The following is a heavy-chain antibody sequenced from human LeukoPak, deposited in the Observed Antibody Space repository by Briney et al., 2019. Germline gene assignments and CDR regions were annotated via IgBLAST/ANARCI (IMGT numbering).Heavy chain of an antibody. CDR1: GGTFSSYA. D-gene: IGHD2-2*01. V-gene: IGHV1-69*05. J-gene: IGHJ5*02. CDR2: IIPIFGTA. CDR3: ARGGRYCSSTSCLVNWFDP. Sequence: SVTVSCKASGGTFSSYAISWVRQAPGQGLEWMGGIIPIFGTANYAQKFQGRVTITTDESTSTAYMELSSLRSEDTAVYFCARGGRYCSSTSCLVNWFDPWGQGTLVTVSS.